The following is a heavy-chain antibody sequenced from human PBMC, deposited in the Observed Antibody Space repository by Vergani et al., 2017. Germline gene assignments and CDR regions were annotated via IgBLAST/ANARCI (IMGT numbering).Heavy chain of an antibody. CDR2: IKQDGSEK. CDR1: GFMFSNYW. CDR3: ARLSAPGDYDALDI. Sequence: EVQLVESGGGLVQPGGSLRLSCAASGFMFSNYWMNWVRQAPGKGLEWVANIKQDGSEKYYVDSVRGRFTISRDNAKNSLYLQMNSLRAEDTAVYHCARLSAPGDYDALDIWGQGTMVTVSS. D-gene: IGHD4-17*01. V-gene: IGHV3-7*01. J-gene: IGHJ3*02.